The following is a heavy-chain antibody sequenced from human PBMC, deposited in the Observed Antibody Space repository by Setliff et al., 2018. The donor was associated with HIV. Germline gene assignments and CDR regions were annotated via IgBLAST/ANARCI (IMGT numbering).Heavy chain of an antibody. CDR3: ARGLWLVLYYFDY. V-gene: IGHV1-46*02. CDR2: INPSAGST. Sequence: SVKVSCKASGYTFNSAYINWVRQAPGQGLEWMGIINPSAGSTSYAQRFQDRVTMTTDTSTSTVYMELSNLRSEDTAVYYCARGLWLVLYYFDYWGQGTLVTVSS. D-gene: IGHD6-19*01. J-gene: IGHJ4*02. CDR1: GYTFNSAY.